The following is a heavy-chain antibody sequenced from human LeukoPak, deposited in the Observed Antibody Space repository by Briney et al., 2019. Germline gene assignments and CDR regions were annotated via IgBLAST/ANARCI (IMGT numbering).Heavy chain of an antibody. Sequence: SETLSLTCAVYGVSFSGYYWSWIRQPPGKGLEWIGSIYYSGSTYYNPSLKSRVTISVDTSKNQFSLKLSSVTAADTAVYYCARDKWLECFDPWGQGTLVTVSS. CDR2: IYYSGST. CDR3: ARDKWLECFDP. J-gene: IGHJ5*02. D-gene: IGHD5-12*01. CDR1: GVSFSGYY. V-gene: IGHV4-34*01.